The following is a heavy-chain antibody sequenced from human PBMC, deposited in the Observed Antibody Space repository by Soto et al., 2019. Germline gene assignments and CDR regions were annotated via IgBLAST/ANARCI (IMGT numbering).Heavy chain of an antibody. CDR1: GFNLSHPW. D-gene: IGHD6-6*01. V-gene: IGHV3-15*01. CDR2: IKSRTDGGTA. CDR3: TTDLSITKGSSLGAYYFDS. Sequence: GGSLRLSCVASGFNLSHPWMTWVRQAAGKGLEWVGRIKSRTDGGTADYAAPVKGRATISRDDSKNTVYLQMNSLKTEDTAMYYCTTDLSITKGSSLGAYYFDSWGQGXLVTVYS. J-gene: IGHJ4*02.